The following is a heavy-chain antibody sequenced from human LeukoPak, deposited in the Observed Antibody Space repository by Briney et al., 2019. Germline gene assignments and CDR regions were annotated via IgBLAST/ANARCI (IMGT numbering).Heavy chain of an antibody. J-gene: IGHJ4*02. CDR1: RFTFSSYA. Sequence: GRSLRLSCAASRFTFSSYAMHWVRQAPGKGLEWVALIPYDGSNKYYADSVKGRFTVSRDNSKNTLYLQMNSLRAEDTAVYYCVRGAYSSSWLNFDYWGQGTLVTVSS. D-gene: IGHD6-13*01. CDR2: IPYDGSNK. CDR3: VRGAYSSSWLNFDY. V-gene: IGHV3-30*04.